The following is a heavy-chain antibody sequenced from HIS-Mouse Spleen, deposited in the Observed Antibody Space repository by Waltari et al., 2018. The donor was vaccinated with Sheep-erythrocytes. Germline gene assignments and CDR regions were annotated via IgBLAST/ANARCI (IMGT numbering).Heavy chain of an antibody. J-gene: IGHJ4*02. CDR2: IIPIIGIA. CDR3: AQTGATTPHFDY. V-gene: IGHV1-69*04. CDR1: GGTFSSYA. Sequence: QVQLVQSGAEVKKPGSSVKVSCKASGGTFSSYAISWVRQAPGHGLEWMGSIIPIIGIANYAQKCQGRVTITADKSTSTAYMELSSLRSEDTAVYYCAQTGATTPHFDYWGQGTLVTVSS. D-gene: IGHD1-26*01.